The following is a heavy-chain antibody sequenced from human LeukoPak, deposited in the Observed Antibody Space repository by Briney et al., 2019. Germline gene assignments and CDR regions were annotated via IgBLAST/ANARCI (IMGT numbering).Heavy chain of an antibody. CDR3: ARGNAGMVTPSYYYMDV. D-gene: IGHD5-18*01. J-gene: IGHJ6*03. CDR1: GFTFSSYA. Sequence: GGSLRLSCAASGFTFSSYAMHWVRQAPGKGLEWVAVISYDGSNKYYADSVKGRFTISRDNSKNTLYLQMNSLRAEDTAVYYCARGNAGMVTPSYYYMDVWGKGTTVTVSS. CDR2: ISYDGSNK. V-gene: IGHV3-30*04.